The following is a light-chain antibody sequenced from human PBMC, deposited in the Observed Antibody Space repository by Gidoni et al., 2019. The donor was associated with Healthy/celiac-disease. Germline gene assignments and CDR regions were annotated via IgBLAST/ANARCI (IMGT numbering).Light chain of an antibody. CDR3: QAWDSSTVV. Sequence: SYELTQPPSVSVPPGQTASIPCSGDKLGDKYACWYQRKPGHSPVLVIYQDSKRPSGIPERFSGSNSGNTATLTISGTQAMDEADYYCQAWDSSTVVFGGGTKLTVL. V-gene: IGLV3-1*01. CDR2: QDS. CDR1: KLGDKY. J-gene: IGLJ2*01.